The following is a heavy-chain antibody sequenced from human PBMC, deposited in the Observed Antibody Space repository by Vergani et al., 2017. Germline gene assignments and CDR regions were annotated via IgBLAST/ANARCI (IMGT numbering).Heavy chain of an antibody. CDR3: AKDRHYGDYALGYMDV. Sequence: EVQLLESGGGLVQPGGSLRLSCAASGFTFSSYAMSWVRQAPGKGLEWVSAISARYPSTYYADSVKGRFTISRDNSKNMLYLQMNSLRAEDTAVYYCAKDRHYGDYALGYMDVWGKGTTVTVSS. J-gene: IGHJ6*03. CDR2: ISARYPST. D-gene: IGHD4-17*01. V-gene: IGHV3-23*01. CDR1: GFTFSSYA.